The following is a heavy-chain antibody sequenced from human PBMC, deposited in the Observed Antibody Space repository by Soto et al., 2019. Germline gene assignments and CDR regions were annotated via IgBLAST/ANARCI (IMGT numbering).Heavy chain of an antibody. CDR2: INAGNGNT. Sequence: ASVKVSCKASGYTFTSYAMHWVRQAPGQRLERMGWINAGNGNTKYSQKFQGRVTITRDTSASTAYMELSSLRSEDTAVYYCARSGTKNYDFWSGYYGAGYYYGMDVWGQGTTVTVSS. V-gene: IGHV1-3*01. CDR1: GYTFTSYA. CDR3: ARSGTKNYDFWSGYYGAGYYYGMDV. J-gene: IGHJ6*02. D-gene: IGHD3-3*01.